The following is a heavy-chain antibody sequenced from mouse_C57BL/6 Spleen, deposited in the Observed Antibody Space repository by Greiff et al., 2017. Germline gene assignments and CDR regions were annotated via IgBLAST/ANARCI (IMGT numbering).Heavy chain of an antibody. CDR3: ARGYYDYDQENAMDY. J-gene: IGHJ4*01. CDR1: GYSITSGYY. CDR2: ISYDGSN. D-gene: IGHD2-4*01. Sequence: EVKLQESGPGLVKPSQSLSLTCSVTGYSITSGYYWNWIRQFPGNKLEWMGYISYDGSNNYNPSLKNRISITRDTSKNQFFLKLNSVTTEDTATYYCARGYYDYDQENAMDYWGQGTSVTVSS. V-gene: IGHV3-6*01.